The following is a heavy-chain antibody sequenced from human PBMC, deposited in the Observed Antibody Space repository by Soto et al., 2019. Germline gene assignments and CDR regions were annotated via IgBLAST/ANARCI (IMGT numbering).Heavy chain of an antibody. CDR2: IYYSGST. D-gene: IGHD3-22*01. Sequence: PSETLSLTCTVSGGSISSYYWSWIRQPPGKGLEWIGYIYYSGSTNYNPSLKSRVTISVDTSKNQFSLKLSSVTAADTAVYYCARSPYYYDSSGYYEIDYWGQGTLVTVSS. CDR3: ARSPYYYDSSGYYEIDY. J-gene: IGHJ4*02. V-gene: IGHV4-59*01. CDR1: GGSISSYY.